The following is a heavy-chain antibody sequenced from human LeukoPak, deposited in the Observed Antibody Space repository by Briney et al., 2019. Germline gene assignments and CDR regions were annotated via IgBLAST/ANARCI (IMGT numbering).Heavy chain of an antibody. CDR2: INPNSGDA. CDR1: GYTFTGSY. CDR3: ARSAEHCNNGVCFTDYYTDV. Sequence: GASVKVSCKASGYTFTGSYIHWVRQAPGQGLEWMGRINPNSGDANYPQKFQGRVTMTRDTSIITAYMELNSLTSDDTAVYFCARSAEHCNNGVCFTDYYTDVWGKGTTVTVSS. V-gene: IGHV1-2*06. D-gene: IGHD2-8*01. J-gene: IGHJ6*03.